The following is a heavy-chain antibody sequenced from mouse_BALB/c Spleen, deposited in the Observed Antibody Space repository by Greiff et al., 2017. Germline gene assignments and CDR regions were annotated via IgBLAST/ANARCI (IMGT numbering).Heavy chain of an antibody. J-gene: IGHJ1*01. Sequence: EVQGVESGGGLVQPGGSRKLSCAASGFTFSSFGMHWVRQAPEKGLEWVAYISSGSSTIYYADTVKGRFTISRDNPKNTLFLQMTSLRSEDTAMYYCAKGGNYYGSSYGYFDVWGAGTTVTVSS. D-gene: IGHD1-1*01. CDR3: AKGGNYYGSSYGYFDV. CDR1: GFTFSSFG. CDR2: ISSGSSTI. V-gene: IGHV5-17*02.